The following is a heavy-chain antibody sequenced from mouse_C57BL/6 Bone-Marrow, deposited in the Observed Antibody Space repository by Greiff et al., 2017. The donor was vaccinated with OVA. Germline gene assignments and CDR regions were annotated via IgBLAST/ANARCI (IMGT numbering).Heavy chain of an antibody. CDR1: GYTFTSYW. D-gene: IGHD1-1*01. J-gene: IGHJ1*03. V-gene: IGHV1-59*01. CDR3: ARSIYYYGSSLYWYFDV. CDR2: IDPSDSYT. Sequence: QVQLQQPGAELVRPGTSVKLSCKASGYTFTSYWMHWVKQRPGQGLEWIGVIDPSDSYTNYTQKFKGKATLTVDTSSSTAYMQLSSLTSEDSAVYYCARSIYYYGSSLYWYFDVWGTGTTVTVSS.